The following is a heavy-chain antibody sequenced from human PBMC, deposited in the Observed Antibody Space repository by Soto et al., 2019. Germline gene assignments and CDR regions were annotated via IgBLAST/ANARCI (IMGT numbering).Heavy chain of an antibody. CDR2: VNHSGST. CDR3: ARFYSSSRGNYYYGMDV. Sequence: SETLSLTCAVYCGSFSGYYWSWIRQPPGKGLEWIGEVNHSGSTNYNPSLKSRVTISVDTSKNQFSLKLSSVTAADTAVYYCARFYSSSRGNYYYGMDVWGQGTTVTVSS. D-gene: IGHD6-6*01. J-gene: IGHJ6*02. CDR1: CGSFSGYY. V-gene: IGHV4-34*01.